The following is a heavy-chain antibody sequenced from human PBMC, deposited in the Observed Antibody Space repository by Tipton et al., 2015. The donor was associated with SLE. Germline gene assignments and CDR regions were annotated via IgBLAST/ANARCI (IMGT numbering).Heavy chain of an antibody. CDR2: ISGSGGST. CDR3: AKDARWDNYFDY. CDR1: GFAFSSYA. D-gene: IGHD4-23*01. Sequence: SLRLSCAASGFAFSSYAMSWVRQAPGKGLDWVSAISGSGGSTYYADSVKGRFTFSRDNSKNTLYLQMNSLRAEDTAVYYCAKDARWDNYFDYWGRGTLVTVSS. V-gene: IGHV3-23*01. J-gene: IGHJ4*02.